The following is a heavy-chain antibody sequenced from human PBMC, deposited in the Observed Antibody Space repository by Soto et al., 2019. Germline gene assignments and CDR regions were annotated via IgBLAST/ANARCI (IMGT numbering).Heavy chain of an antibody. CDR2: IIPISETT. J-gene: IGHJ6*02. CDR3: ARSQGSSTSLEIYYYYYYGMDV. V-gene: IGHV1-69*01. Sequence: QVQLVQSGAEVKKPGSSVKVSCKASGGTFSSYAISWVRQAPGQGLEWMGGIIPISETTNYAQKFQGRVTITAHESKSTAYMELSSLRSEDTAVSYCARSQGSSTSLEIYYYYYYGMDVWGQGTTVTVSS. D-gene: IGHD2-2*01. CDR1: GGTFSSYA.